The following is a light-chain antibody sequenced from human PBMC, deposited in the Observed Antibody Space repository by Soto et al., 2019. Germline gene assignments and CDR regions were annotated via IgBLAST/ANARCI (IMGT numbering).Light chain of an antibody. V-gene: IGKV1-39*01. Sequence: DIQMTQSPSSLSASVGDRVTITCRASQSISSYLYWYQQKPGKAPKLLIYAASSVQSGIPSRFSGSGCGTFFLLTISSQHPEFFVNYCCQHSYWTPITFGQGTRLEIK. CDR2: AAS. CDR1: QSISSY. CDR3: QHSYWTPIT. J-gene: IGKJ5*01.